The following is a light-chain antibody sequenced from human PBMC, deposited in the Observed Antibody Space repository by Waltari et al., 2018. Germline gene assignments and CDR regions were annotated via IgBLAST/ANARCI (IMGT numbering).Light chain of an antibody. V-gene: IGLV1-44*01. CDR1: RSNIGPNT. CDR2: SNN. Sequence: QSVLTQSPSASGTPGQGVTISCSGSRSNIGPNTVNWYQQLPGTAPKVLIYSNNQRPSGVPDRFSGSKSGTSASLAVSGLQSEDEGDYYCATWDDSLNGVVFGGGTKLTVL. CDR3: ATWDDSLNGVV. J-gene: IGLJ3*02.